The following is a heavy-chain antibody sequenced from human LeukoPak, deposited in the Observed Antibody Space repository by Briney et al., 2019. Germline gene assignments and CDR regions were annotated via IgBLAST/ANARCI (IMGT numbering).Heavy chain of an antibody. D-gene: IGHD3-22*01. CDR2: INPNSGGT. V-gene: IGHV1-2*02. Sequence: ASLKVSCKTSGYTFTAYYIHWVRQAPGQGLEWMGWINPNSGGTNYAQKFQGRVTMTRDTSISTAYMELSRLRSDDTAVYYCAREGYYYDSSGFFFLYYWGQGTLVTVSS. CDR1: GYTFTAYY. CDR3: AREGYYYDSSGFFFLYY. J-gene: IGHJ4*02.